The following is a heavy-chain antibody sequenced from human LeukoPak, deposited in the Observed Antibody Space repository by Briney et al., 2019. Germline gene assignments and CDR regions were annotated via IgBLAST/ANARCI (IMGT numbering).Heavy chain of an antibody. CDR1: GYTFTSYD. D-gene: IGHD3-10*01. CDR3: ARGGTRGLLTDNWFDP. V-gene: IGHV1-8*03. J-gene: IGHJ5*02. CDR2: MNPNSGNT. Sequence: ASVKVSCKASGYTFTSYDIDWVRQATGQGLEWMGWMNPNSGNTGYAQKFQGRVTITRNTSISTAYMELSSLRSEDTAVYYCARGGTRGLLTDNWFDPWGQGTLVTVSS.